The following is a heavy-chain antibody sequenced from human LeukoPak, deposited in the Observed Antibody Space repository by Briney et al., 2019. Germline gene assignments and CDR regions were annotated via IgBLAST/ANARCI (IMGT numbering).Heavy chain of an antibody. D-gene: IGHD2-8*01. CDR3: ARSIVLMVYPET. J-gene: IGHJ4*02. CDR1: GGSISSSSYY. V-gene: IGHV4-39*01. CDR2: IYYSGST. Sequence: SETLSLXCTVSGGSISSSSYYWGWIRQPPVKGLEWIGSIYYSGSTYYNPSLKSRVTISVDTSKNQFSLKLSSVTAADTAVYYCARSIVLMVYPETWGQGTLVTVSS.